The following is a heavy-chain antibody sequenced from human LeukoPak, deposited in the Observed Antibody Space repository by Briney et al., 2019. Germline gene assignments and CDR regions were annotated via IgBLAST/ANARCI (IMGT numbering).Heavy chain of an antibody. CDR1: GYTFIGYY. V-gene: IGHV1-2*02. J-gene: IGHJ5*02. CDR2: INPNSGGT. D-gene: IGHD3-10*01. Sequence: ASVKVSCKASGYTFIGYYMHWVRQAPGQGLEWMGWINPNSGGTNYAQKFQGRVTMTRDTSISTAYMELSRLRSDDTAVYYCARLDGSGSVNWFDPWGQGTLVTVSS. CDR3: ARLDGSGSVNWFDP.